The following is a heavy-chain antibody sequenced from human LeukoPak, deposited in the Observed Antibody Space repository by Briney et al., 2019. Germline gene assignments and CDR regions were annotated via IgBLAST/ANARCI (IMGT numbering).Heavy chain of an antibody. CDR3: AREGLFTADYYGSGRPVYFDY. CDR1: GFTFSSYA. D-gene: IGHD3-10*01. V-gene: IGHV3-30*04. CDR2: ISYDGSNK. Sequence: PGGSLRLSCAASGFTFSSYAMHWVRQAPGKRLWWVAVISYDGSNKYYAASVKGRFTISRDNSKNTLYLQMNSLRAEDTAVYYCAREGLFTADYYGSGRPVYFDYWGKGTLVTVSS. J-gene: IGHJ4*02.